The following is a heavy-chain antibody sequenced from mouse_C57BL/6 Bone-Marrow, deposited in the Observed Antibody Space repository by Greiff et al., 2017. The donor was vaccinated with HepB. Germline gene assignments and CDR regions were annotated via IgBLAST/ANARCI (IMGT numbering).Heavy chain of an antibody. CDR2: IDPENGDT. D-gene: IGHD1-1*01. V-gene: IGHV14-4*01. Sequence: VQLQQSGAELVRPGASVKLSCTASGFNIKDDYMHWVKQRPEQGLEWIGWIDPENGDTEYASKFQGKATITADTSSNTAYLQLSSLTSEDTAVYYCTTGYPYYYGSSYYFDYWGQGTTLTVSS. J-gene: IGHJ2*01. CDR1: GFNIKDDY. CDR3: TTGYPYYYGSSYYFDY.